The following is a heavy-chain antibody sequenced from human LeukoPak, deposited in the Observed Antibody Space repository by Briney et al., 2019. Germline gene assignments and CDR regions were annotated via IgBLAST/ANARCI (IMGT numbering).Heavy chain of an antibody. D-gene: IGHD1-26*01. J-gene: IGHJ4*02. CDR3: ARSIVGATGGFDY. Sequence: PSETLSLTCTVSGGSISSNSYYWGWIRQPPGKGLEWIGNIYYSGNTYYNPSLKSRLTISVDTSKNQFSLNLNSVTAADTAVYYCARSIVGATGGFDYWGQGTLVTVSS. CDR2: IYYSGNT. CDR1: GGSISSNSYY. V-gene: IGHV4-39*01.